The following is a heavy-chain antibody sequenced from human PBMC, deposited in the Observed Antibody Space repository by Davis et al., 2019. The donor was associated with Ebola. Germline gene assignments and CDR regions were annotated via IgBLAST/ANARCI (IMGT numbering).Heavy chain of an antibody. J-gene: IGHJ6*02. CDR2: IYYSGST. Sequence: SETLSLTCTVSGGSISSGDYYWSWIRQPPGKGLEWIGYIYYSGSTYYNPSLKSRVTISLDTSKNQFSLKLSSVTAADTAVYYCARGEGWNYGFYYYYGMDVWGQGTTVTVSS. V-gene: IGHV4-30-4*01. D-gene: IGHD1-7*01. CDR3: ARGEGWNYGFYYYYGMDV. CDR1: GGSISSGDYY.